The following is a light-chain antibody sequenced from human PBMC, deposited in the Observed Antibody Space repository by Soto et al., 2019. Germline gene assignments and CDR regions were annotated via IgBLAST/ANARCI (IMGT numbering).Light chain of an antibody. J-gene: IGKJ1*01. CDR2: VTS. CDR3: QQTYSAPGT. V-gene: IGKV1-39*01. CDR1: QNITKV. Sequence: DIQMTQSPSSLSASVGDRVTVTCRPSQNITKVLNWYQEKPGKAPKVLIYVTSNLENGVPSRFSGSGSGTEFTLTISSLQPEDFATYYCQQTYSAPGTFGQGTRVEV.